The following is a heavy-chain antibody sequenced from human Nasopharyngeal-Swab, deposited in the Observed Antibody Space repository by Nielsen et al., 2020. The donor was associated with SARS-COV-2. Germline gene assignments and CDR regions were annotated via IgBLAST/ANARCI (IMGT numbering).Heavy chain of an antibody. J-gene: IGHJ6*02. CDR2: MNPNSGNT. D-gene: IGHD3-3*01. V-gene: IGHV1-8*01. CDR1: GYTFTSYD. CDR3: ARGPTYYDFWSGYYRGGMDV. Sequence: ASVKVSYKASGYTFTSYDINWVRQATGQGLEWMGWMNPNSGNTGYAQKFQGRVTMTRNTSISTAYMELSSLRSEDTAVYYCARGPTYYDFWSGYYRGGMDVWGQGTTVTVSS.